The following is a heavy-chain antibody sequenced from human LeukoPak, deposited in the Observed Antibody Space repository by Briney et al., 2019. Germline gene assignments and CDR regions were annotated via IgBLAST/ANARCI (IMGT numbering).Heavy chain of an antibody. J-gene: IGHJ4*02. V-gene: IGHV3-21*01. D-gene: IGHD1-26*01. Sequence: PGGSLRLSRAASGFTFSDYSMNWVRQAPGKGLEWVSSISSRSAYIHYTDSVKGRFNISRDNAENSLYLQMNNLRADDTAVYYCARDRSGSYPYYFDYCGEGTLVTVSS. CDR1: GFTFSDYS. CDR2: ISSRSAYI. CDR3: ARDRSGSYPYYFDY.